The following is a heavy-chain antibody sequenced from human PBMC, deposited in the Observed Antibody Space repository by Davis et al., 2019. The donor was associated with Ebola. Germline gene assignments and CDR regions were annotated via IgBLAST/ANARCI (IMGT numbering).Heavy chain of an antibody. CDR1: GFTFSAYF. J-gene: IGHJ4*02. V-gene: IGHV3-72*01. CDR3: ARATGADY. Sequence: GGSLRLSCGVSGFTFSAYFMDWVRLTPGKGLEWVGLSRNQENRYNTEYAASVRGRFTISRDDSKKSLYLQMNSLRTEDTAVYYCARATGADYWGQGTLVTVSS. D-gene: IGHD1-1*01. CDR2: SRNQENRYNT.